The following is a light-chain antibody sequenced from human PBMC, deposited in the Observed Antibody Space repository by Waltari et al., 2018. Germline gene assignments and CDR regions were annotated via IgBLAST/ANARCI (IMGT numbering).Light chain of an antibody. Sequence: QSMLTQPPSASGTPGQRVTISCSGSSSTVGSNSVNWFQHLPGAAPKLLIYDYDKRPSGCPDRVSGSKAGTSASLVISGLQSDDEADYYCAAWEDSLNGVLFGGGTKLTVL. CDR3: AAWEDSLNGVL. V-gene: IGLV1-44*01. CDR1: SSTVGSNS. CDR2: DYD. J-gene: IGLJ2*01.